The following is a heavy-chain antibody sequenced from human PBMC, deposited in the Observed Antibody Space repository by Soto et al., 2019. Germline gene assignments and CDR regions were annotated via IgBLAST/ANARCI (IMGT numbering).Heavy chain of an antibody. CDR3: ARDRGYCSGGSCYTDAFDI. J-gene: IGHJ3*02. V-gene: IGHV1-69*08. CDR1: GGTFSSYT. CDR2: IIPILGIA. Sequence: QVQLVQSGAEVKKPGSSVKVSCKASGGTFSSYTISWVRQAPGQGREWMGRIIPILGIANYAQKFQGRVTITADKSTSTAYMELSSLRSEDTAVYYCARDRGYCSGGSCYTDAFDIGGQGTMVTVSS. D-gene: IGHD2-15*01.